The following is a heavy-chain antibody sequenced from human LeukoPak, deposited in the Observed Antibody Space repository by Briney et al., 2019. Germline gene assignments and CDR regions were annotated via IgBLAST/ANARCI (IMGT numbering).Heavy chain of an antibody. CDR1: GFTFSSYG. V-gene: IGHV3-30*03. Sequence: GGSLRLSCAASGFTFSSYGMHWVRQAPGKGLEWVAVISYDGSKKFYADSVKGRFTISRDNSKNTLYLQMNSLRAEDTAVYYCARDRAVRYFDLWGRGTLVTVSS. D-gene: IGHD1-1*01. CDR2: ISYDGSKK. CDR3: ARDRAVRYFDL. J-gene: IGHJ2*01.